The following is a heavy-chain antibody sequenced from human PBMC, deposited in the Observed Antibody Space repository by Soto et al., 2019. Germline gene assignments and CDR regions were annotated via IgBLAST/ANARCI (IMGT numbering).Heavy chain of an antibody. D-gene: IGHD2-2*01. J-gene: IGHJ5*02. Sequence: QVQLVQSGAEVKKPGSSVKVSCTASGGTFSSYTISWVRQAPGQGLEWMGRFIPILGIANYAQKFQGRVTITADKSTSTAYMELSSLRSEDTAVYYCARDEEGCSSTSCYSNWFDPWGQGTLVTVSS. CDR3: ARDEEGCSSTSCYSNWFDP. V-gene: IGHV1-69*08. CDR2: FIPILGIA. CDR1: GGTFSSYT.